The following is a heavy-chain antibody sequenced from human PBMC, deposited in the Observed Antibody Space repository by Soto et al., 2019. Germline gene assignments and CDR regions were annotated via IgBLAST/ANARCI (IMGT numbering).Heavy chain of an antibody. J-gene: IGHJ5*02. CDR3: ERVFFYVFWSGYYKLTWFDP. Sequence: SQTLSLTCAISGDSVSSNSAAWNWIRQSPSRGLEWLGRTYYRSKWYNDYAVSVKSRITINPDTSKNQFSLQLNSVTPEDTAVYYFERVFFYVFWSGYYKLTWFDPWGQGTLVTVSS. V-gene: IGHV6-1*01. CDR1: GDSVSSNSAA. CDR2: TYYRSKWYN. D-gene: IGHD3-3*01.